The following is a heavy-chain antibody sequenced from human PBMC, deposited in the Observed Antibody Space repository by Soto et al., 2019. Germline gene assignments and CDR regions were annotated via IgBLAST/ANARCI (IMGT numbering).Heavy chain of an antibody. CDR3: ARASTSGPLRYYYYHYMDV. CDR1: GFTFDDYG. V-gene: IGHV3-20*01. D-gene: IGHD6-6*01. Sequence: EVQLVESGGGVVRPGGSLRLSCAASGFTFDDYGMSWVRQAPGKGLEWVSGINWNGDTTGYADSVKGRFTISRDNAKNSLYLQINSLRAEDTALYHCARASTSGPLRYYYYHYMDVWGKGTTVTVSS. CDR2: INWNGDTT. J-gene: IGHJ6*03.